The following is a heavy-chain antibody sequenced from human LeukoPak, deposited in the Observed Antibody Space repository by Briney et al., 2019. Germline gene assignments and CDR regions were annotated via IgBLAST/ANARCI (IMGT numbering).Heavy chain of an antibody. CDR2: ISAYNGNT. Sequence: ASVKVSCKASGYTFTSYGISWVRQAPGQGLEWMGWISAYNGNTNYAQKLQGRVTMTTDISTSTAYMELRSLRSDDTAVYYCARDKIRTSITGTSNLDYWGQGTLVTVSS. CDR3: ARDKIRTSITGTSNLDY. V-gene: IGHV1-18*01. J-gene: IGHJ4*02. D-gene: IGHD1-7*01. CDR1: GYTFTSYG.